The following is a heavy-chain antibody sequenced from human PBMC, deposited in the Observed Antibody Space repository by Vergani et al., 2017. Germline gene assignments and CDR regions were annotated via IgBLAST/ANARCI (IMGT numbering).Heavy chain of an antibody. CDR3: ARVSTPWDIVVVPAATTYYYYGMDV. J-gene: IGHJ6*02. CDR1: GFTFSSYA. D-gene: IGHD2-2*01. CDR2: ISGSGSTI. V-gene: IGHV3-23*01. Sequence: EVQLLESGGGLVQPGGSLRLSCAASGFTFSSYAMSWVRQAPGKGLEWVSAISGSGSTIYYADSVKGRFTISRDNAKNSLYLQMNSLRAEDTAVYYCARVSTPWDIVVVPAATTYYYYGMDVWGQGTTVTVSS.